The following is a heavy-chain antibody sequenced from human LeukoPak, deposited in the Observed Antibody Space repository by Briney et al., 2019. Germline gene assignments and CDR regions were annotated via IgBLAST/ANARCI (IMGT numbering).Heavy chain of an antibody. D-gene: IGHD2-21*01. V-gene: IGHV4-39*01. CDR2: IHYTGTS. J-gene: IGHJ4*02. CDR1: GKSIRIDTYY. CDR3: ARAPAYRRYLFEK. Sequence: PSETLSLTCSVSGKSIRIDTYYWGWVRQSPGTGLEWLANIHYTGTSHYDPSLASRVSISVDTTKNQVSLNLRSVTAADSAVYFCARAPAYRRYLFEKWGQGILVTVSS.